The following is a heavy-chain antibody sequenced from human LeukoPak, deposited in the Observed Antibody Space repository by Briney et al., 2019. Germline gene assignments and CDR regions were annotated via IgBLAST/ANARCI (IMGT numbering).Heavy chain of an antibody. D-gene: IGHD1-26*01. CDR3: AGSIVGPKGR. V-gene: IGHV3-30*04. Sequence: GGSLRLSCAASGFTFSSYAMHWVRQAPGKGLEWVAVISYDGSNKYYADSLKGRFTISRDNAKNSLYLQMNSLRAEDTAVYYCAGSIVGPKGRWGQGTLVTVSS. CDR2: ISYDGSNK. CDR1: GFTFSSYA. J-gene: IGHJ4*02.